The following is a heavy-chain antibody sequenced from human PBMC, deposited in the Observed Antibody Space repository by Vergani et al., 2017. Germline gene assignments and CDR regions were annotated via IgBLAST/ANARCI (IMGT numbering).Heavy chain of an antibody. CDR1: GYTFTGYY. V-gene: IGHV1-2*02. CDR3: ARYSSGWAQYYFDY. J-gene: IGHJ4*02. D-gene: IGHD6-19*01. Sequence: QVQLVQSGAEVKKPGASVKVSCKASGYTFTGYYMHWVRQAPGQGLEWMGWINPNSGGTNYAQKFQGRVTMTTDTSTSTAYMELRSLRAEDTAVYYCARYSSGWAQYYFDYWGQGTLVTVSS. CDR2: INPNSGGT.